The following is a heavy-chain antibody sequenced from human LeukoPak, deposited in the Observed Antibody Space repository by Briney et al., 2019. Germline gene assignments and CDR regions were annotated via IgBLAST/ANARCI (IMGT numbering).Heavy chain of an antibody. CDR1: GGSFSGYY. D-gene: IGHD3-22*01. CDR2: INHSGST. V-gene: IGHV4-34*01. CDR3: ARHLRYYDSSGYAVDY. J-gene: IGHJ4*02. Sequence: SETLSLTCAVYGGSFSGYYWSWIRQPPGKGLEWIGEINHSGSTNYNPSLKSRVTISVDTSKNQFSLKLSSVTAADTAVYYCARHLRYYDSSGYAVDYWGQGTLVTVSS.